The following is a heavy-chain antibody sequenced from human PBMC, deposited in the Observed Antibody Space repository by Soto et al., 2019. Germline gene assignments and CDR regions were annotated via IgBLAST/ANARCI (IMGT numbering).Heavy chain of an antibody. J-gene: IGHJ4*02. D-gene: IGHD3-16*02. CDR2: INADNGNT. Sequence: ASVKVSCKASGYTFTSYAMHWVRQAPGQRLEWMGWINADNGNTKYSQKFQGRVTITTDTSASTAYMELRSLRSDDTAVYYCARGDYIWGSYHLAYWGQGTLVTVSS. CDR1: GYTFTSYA. CDR3: ARGDYIWGSYHLAY. V-gene: IGHV1-3*01.